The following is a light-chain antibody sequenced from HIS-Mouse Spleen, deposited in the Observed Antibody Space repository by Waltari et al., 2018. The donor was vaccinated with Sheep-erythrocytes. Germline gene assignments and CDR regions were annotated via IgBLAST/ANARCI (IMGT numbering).Light chain of an antibody. J-gene: IGLJ3*02. Sequence: QSALTQPASVSGSPGQSITISCTGTSSDVGSYHLVSWYQQHPGKATKLLIYEGSKRPSGVSNRFSGAKSGNTASLTISGLQAEDEADYYCCSYAGSSTPWVFGGGTKLTVL. CDR1: SSDVGSYHL. V-gene: IGLV2-23*01. CDR3: CSYAGSSTPWV. CDR2: EGS.